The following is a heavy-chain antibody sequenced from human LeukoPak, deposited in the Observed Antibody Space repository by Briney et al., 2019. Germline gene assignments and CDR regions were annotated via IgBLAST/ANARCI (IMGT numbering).Heavy chain of an antibody. J-gene: IGHJ4*02. CDR1: GYSFTNYW. CDR3: ARHYDILTGFDY. D-gene: IGHD3-9*01. Sequence: GESLKISCKGSGYSFTNYWIGWVRQMPGKGLEWMGIIYPGDSGTKYSPSFQGQVSISVDKSLSTAYLQWSSLKASDTAMYYCARHYDILTGFDYWGQGTQLTVSS. CDR2: IYPGDSGT. V-gene: IGHV5-51*01.